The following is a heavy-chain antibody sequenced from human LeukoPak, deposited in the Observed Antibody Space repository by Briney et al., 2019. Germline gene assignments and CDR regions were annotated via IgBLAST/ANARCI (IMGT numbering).Heavy chain of an antibody. CDR3: ASDGYSYGNWFDP. J-gene: IGHJ5*02. V-gene: IGHV4-34*01. D-gene: IGHD5-18*01. Sequence: SETLSLTCAVYGGSFSGYYWSWIRQPPGKGLEWIGEINHSGSTNYNPSLKSRVTISVDTSKNQFSLKLSSVTAADTAVYYCASDGYSYGNWFDPWGQGTLVTVSS. CDR2: INHSGST. CDR1: GGSFSGYY.